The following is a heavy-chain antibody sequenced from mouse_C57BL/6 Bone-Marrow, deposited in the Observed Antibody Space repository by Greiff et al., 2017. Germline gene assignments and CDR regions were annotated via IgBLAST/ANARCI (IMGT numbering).Heavy chain of an antibody. CDR2: IYPGSGST. V-gene: IGHV1-55*01. D-gene: IGHD2-3*01. CDR3: ARSSRWLLLSWFAY. J-gene: IGHJ3*01. CDR1: GYTFTSYW. Sequence: QVQLKQPGAELVKPGASVKMSCKASGYTFTSYWITWVKQRPGQGLEWIGAIYPGSGSTNYNEKFKSKATLTVDTSSITAYMQLSSLTSEDSAVYYCARSSRWLLLSWFAYWGQGTLVTVSA.